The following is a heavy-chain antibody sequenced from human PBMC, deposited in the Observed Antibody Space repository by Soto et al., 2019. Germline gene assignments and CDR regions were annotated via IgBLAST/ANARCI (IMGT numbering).Heavy chain of an antibody. CDR3: ASHCSSTSCYTNYYYGMDV. V-gene: IGHV1-69*13. J-gene: IGHJ6*02. CDR2: IIPIFGTA. CDR1: GGTFSSYA. D-gene: IGHD2-2*02. Sequence: SVKVSCKASGGTFSSYAISWVRQAPGQGLEWMGGIIPIFGTANYAQKFQGRVTITADESTSTAYMELSSLRSEDTAVYYCASHCSSTSCYTNYYYGMDVWGQGTTVTVSS.